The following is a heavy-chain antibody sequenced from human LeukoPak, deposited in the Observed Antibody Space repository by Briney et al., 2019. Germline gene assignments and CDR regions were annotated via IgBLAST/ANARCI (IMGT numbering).Heavy chain of an antibody. Sequence: GGSLRLSCAASGFTFSSHSMNWVRQAPGKGLEWVSSITSSSTSMHYADSVKGRFTISRDNAKNSLYLQMNSLRAGDTAAYYCARVHLGYCSSTSCPFDYWGQGTLVTVSS. V-gene: IGHV3-21*01. D-gene: IGHD2-2*01. J-gene: IGHJ4*02. CDR2: ITSSSTSM. CDR1: GFTFSSHS. CDR3: ARVHLGYCSSTSCPFDY.